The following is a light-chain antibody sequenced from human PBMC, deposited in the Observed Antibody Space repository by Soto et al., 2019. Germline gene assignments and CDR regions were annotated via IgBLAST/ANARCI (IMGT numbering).Light chain of an antibody. V-gene: IGKV3-11*01. CDR1: QSVSSY. J-gene: IGKJ1*01. Sequence: EIVLTQSPATLSSSPGERPTLSCRASQSVSSYLAWYQQKPGQAPXXLIYDASNRATGIPARFSGGASGTLFTPTISSLDPEFFAFYYCQHRSNWPTFGQGTKVDIK. CDR2: DAS. CDR3: QHRSNWPT.